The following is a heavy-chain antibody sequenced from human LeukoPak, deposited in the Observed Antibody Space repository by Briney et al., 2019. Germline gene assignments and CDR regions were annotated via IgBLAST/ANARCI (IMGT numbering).Heavy chain of an antibody. CDR2: ISSNGGST. D-gene: IGHD6-19*01. V-gene: IGHV3-64D*06. J-gene: IGHJ4*02. CDR1: GFTFSSYA. CDR3: VKDGYSSGWLDVVGY. Sequence: GGSLRLSCSASGFTFSSYAMHWVRQAPGKGLEYVSAISSNGGSTYYADSVKGRFTISRDNSKNTLYLQMSSLRAEDTAVYYCVKDGYSSGWLDVVGYWGQGTLVTVSS.